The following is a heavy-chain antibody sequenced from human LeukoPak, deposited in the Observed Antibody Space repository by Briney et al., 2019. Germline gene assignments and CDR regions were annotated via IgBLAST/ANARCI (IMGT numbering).Heavy chain of an antibody. CDR1: GFTFSSHG. Sequence: PGRSLRLSCAASGFTFSSHGMHWVRQAPGKGLEWVAVISYDGSNKYYADSVKGRFTISRDNSKNTLYLQMNSLRSEDTAVYYCARGSCSSTSCPPRWFDPWGQGTLVTVSS. CDR3: ARGSCSSTSCPPRWFDP. V-gene: IGHV3-30*03. J-gene: IGHJ5*02. CDR2: ISYDGSNK. D-gene: IGHD2-2*01.